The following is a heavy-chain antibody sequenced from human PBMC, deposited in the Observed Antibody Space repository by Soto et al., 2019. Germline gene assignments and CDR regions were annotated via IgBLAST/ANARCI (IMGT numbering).Heavy chain of an antibody. CDR3: ARAPETPSIFGVALPYFFDY. V-gene: IGHV4-34*01. Sequence: PSETLSLTCAVYGGSFSGYYWSWIRQPPGKGLEWIGEINHSGSTNYNPSLKSRVTISVDTSKNQFTLTLSSVTAADTAVYFCARAPETPSIFGVALPYFFDYWGQGTLVTVSS. CDR1: GGSFSGYY. CDR2: INHSGST. D-gene: IGHD3-3*01. J-gene: IGHJ4*02.